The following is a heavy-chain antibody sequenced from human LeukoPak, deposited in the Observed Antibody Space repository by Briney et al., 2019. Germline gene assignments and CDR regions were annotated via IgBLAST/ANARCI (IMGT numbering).Heavy chain of an antibody. CDR2: INPNSGGT. CDR1: GYTFTGYY. CDR3: AATDPWGRRDGMDV. V-gene: IGHV1-2*02. J-gene: IGHJ6*02. Sequence: ASVKVSCKASGYTFTGYYMHWVRQAPGQGLEWMGWINPNSGGTNYAQKFQERVTITRDMSTSTAYMELSSLRSEDTAVYYCAATDPWGRRDGMDVWGQGTTVTVSS. D-gene: IGHD3-16*01.